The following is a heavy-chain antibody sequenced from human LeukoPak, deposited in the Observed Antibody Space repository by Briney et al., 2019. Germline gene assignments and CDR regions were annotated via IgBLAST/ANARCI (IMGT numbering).Heavy chain of an antibody. J-gene: IGHJ4*02. V-gene: IGHV4-39*07. D-gene: IGHD6-13*01. CDR2: IYYRGST. CDR1: GGSISSTIYY. Sequence: PSETLSLTCTVSGGSISSTIYYWGWIRQPPGKGLEWIGSIYYRGSTYYNPSLKSRVTISVDTSKNQFSLKLSSVTAADTAVYYCAKQQLAYFDYWGQGTLVTVSS. CDR3: AKQQLAYFDY.